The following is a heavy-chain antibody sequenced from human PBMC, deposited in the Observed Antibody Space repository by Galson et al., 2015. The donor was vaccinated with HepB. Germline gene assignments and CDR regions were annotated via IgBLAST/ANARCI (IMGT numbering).Heavy chain of an antibody. CDR1: GFSSSNYA. Sequence: SLRLSCAASGFSSSNYAMTWVRQPPGKGLQWVATISGRGVTTFDADSVKGQFTISRDNSKNTLYLEMNNLRADDTAVYFCAKSKDSGWSYNAFDIWGQGTMVTVSS. CDR3: AKSKDSGWSYNAFDI. D-gene: IGHD6-19*01. V-gene: IGHV3-23*01. J-gene: IGHJ3*02. CDR2: ISGRGVTT.